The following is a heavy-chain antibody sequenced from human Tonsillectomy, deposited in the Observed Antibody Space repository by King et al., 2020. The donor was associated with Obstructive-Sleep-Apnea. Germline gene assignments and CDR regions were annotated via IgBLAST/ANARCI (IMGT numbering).Heavy chain of an antibody. CDR2: ISSSGSYT. D-gene: IGHD3-22*01. CDR3: ARGGHYYDSSGYQGAFDI. Sequence: VQLVESGGGLVKPGGSLRISCAASGLSFSDYYMSWIRQAPGKGLEWVTYISSSGSYTNDADFVKGRFTISRDNAKKSLYLQMNSLRAEDTAVYYCARGGHYYDSSGYQGAFDIWGQGTMVTVSS. V-gene: IGHV3-11*06. CDR1: GLSFSDYY. J-gene: IGHJ3*02.